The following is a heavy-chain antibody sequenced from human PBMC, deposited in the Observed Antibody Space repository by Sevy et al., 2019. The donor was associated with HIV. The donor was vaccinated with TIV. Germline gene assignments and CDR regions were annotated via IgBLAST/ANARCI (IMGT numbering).Heavy chain of an antibody. Sequence: GGSLRLSCAASGFTFSSYSMNWVRQAPGKGLEWVSYISRSSSTIYYVGSVKGRFTISRDNAKNSLYLQMNSLRAEDTAVYYCARSPPYSSGWYGIDYWGHGTLVTVSS. V-gene: IGHV3-48*01. D-gene: IGHD6-19*01. J-gene: IGHJ4*01. CDR3: ARSPPYSSGWYGIDY. CDR2: ISRSSSTI. CDR1: GFTFSSYS.